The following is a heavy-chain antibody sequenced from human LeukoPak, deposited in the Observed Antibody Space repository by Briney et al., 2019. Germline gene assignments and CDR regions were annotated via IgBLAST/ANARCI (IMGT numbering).Heavy chain of an antibody. CDR2: ISGSASNT. V-gene: IGHV3-23*01. D-gene: IGHD1-26*01. CDR1: GFTFSSYA. Sequence: PGGSLRLFCAASGFTFSSYAMSWVRQAPGKGLEWVSAISGSASNTYYADSVKGRFTISRDNSRNTLYLQMNSVRAEDTAVYYCANVEWPLDYWGQGTLVTVSS. J-gene: IGHJ4*02. CDR3: ANVEWPLDY.